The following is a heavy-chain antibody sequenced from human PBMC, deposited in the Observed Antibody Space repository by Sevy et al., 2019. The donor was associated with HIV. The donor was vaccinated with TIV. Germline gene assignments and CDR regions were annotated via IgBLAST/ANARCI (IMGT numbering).Heavy chain of an antibody. Sequence: GGSLRLSCAASGFTFSSYDMHWVRHPTGKGLEWVSAIGTAGDTYYPGSVKGRFTISGENAKNSSYLQMNSLGAGETAVYYCARVKGDIGARPLTHYYFDYWGQGTLVTISS. CDR1: GFTFSSYD. CDR3: ARVKGDIGARPLTHYYFDY. CDR2: IGTAGDT. V-gene: IGHV3-13*01. J-gene: IGHJ4*02. D-gene: IGHD6-6*01.